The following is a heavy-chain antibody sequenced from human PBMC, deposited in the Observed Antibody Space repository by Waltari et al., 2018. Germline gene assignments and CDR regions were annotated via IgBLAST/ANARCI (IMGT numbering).Heavy chain of an antibody. CDR1: GGSISSGGYY. CDR2: IYYSWST. V-gene: IGHV4-31*03. J-gene: IGHJ4*02. D-gene: IGHD2-2*01. CDR3: ARFAKHCSSTSCYASVLDY. Sequence: QVQLQESGPGLVKPSQTLSLTCTVSGGSISSGGYYWSWIRQHPGKGLEWIGYIYYSWSTYYNPSLNGRVTISVDTSKNQFSLKLSSVTAADTAVYYCARFAKHCSSTSCYASVLDYWGQGTLVTVSS.